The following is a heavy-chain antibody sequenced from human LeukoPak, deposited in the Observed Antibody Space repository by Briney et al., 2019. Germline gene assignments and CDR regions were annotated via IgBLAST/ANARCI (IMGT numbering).Heavy chain of an antibody. Sequence: SETLSLTCTVSGASISSGSYYWSWIRQPDGKELEWIGRIYTSGITKYNPSVESRVTISADTSKNQFSLELISVTAADTAVYYCARMDYYGSGSSRRNWFDPWGQGTLVTVSS. CDR3: ARMDYYGSGSSRRNWFDP. D-gene: IGHD3-10*01. CDR2: IYTSGIT. V-gene: IGHV4-61*02. CDR1: GASISSGSYY. J-gene: IGHJ5*02.